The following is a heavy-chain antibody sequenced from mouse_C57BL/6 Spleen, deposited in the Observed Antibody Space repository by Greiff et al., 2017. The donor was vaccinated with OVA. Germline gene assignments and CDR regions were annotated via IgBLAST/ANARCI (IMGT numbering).Heavy chain of an antibody. Sequence: EVQRVESGEGLVKPGGSLKLSCAASGFTFSSYAMSWVRQTPEKRLEWVAYISSGGDYIYYADTVKGRFTISRDNARNTLYLQMSSLKSEDTAMYYCTRLHYYGSSYGYFDVWGTGTTVTVSS. CDR1: GFTFSSYA. CDR2: ISSGGDYI. D-gene: IGHD1-1*01. V-gene: IGHV5-9-1*02. CDR3: TRLHYYGSSYGYFDV. J-gene: IGHJ1*03.